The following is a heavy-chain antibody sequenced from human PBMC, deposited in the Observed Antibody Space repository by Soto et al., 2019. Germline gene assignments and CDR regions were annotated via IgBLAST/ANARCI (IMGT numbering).Heavy chain of an antibody. V-gene: IGHV1-3*01. Sequence: APVKVSCKASGYTLSSYAMHLVRQAPGQRLEWMGWINAGYGNTKSSQKFQDRVTISRDTSASTAYMELTSLRSEDTAVYYCARDTGDGTFDFWGQGTLVTVSS. CDR2: INAGYGNT. J-gene: IGHJ4*02. CDR1: GYTLSSYA. CDR3: ARDTGDGTFDF. D-gene: IGHD7-27*01.